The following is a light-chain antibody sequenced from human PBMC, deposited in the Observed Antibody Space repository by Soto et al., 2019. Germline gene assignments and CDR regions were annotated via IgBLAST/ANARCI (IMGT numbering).Light chain of an antibody. CDR1: QDISRY. CDR2: GTS. V-gene: IGKV1-9*01. Sequence: QLTQSPSSLSASVGDRVTITCRASQDISRYLAWYQQKEGKAPKLLIYGTSTLQSGVPSRFSAFGSGTEFTLTISSLQPEDFATYHCQQLQRTPFTFGPGTTVDI. CDR3: QQLQRTPFT. J-gene: IGKJ3*01.